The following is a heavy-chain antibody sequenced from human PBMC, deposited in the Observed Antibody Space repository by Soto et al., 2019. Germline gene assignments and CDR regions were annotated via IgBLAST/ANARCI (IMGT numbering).Heavy chain of an antibody. CDR3: ARDPFDSSGYYYATYYYGMDV. V-gene: IGHV4-34*01. CDR1: GGCFSGYY. Sequence: XATLSLPCAVYGGCFSGYYWSWIRQPPGKGLEWIGEINHSGSTNYNPSLKSRVTISVDTSKNQFSLKLSSVTAADTAVYYCARDPFDSSGYYYATYYYGMDVWGQGTTVTVSS. CDR2: INHSGST. J-gene: IGHJ6*02. D-gene: IGHD3-22*01.